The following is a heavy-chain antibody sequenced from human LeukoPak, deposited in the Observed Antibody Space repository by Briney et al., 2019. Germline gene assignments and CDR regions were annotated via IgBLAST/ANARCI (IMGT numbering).Heavy chain of an antibody. CDR2: FDPEDGET. D-gene: IGHD3-22*01. CDR3: ATHSSAYYYVNPLWQH. Sequence: ASVKVSCKVYGYILTELSMHWVRQAPGKGLEWMGGFDPEDGETIYAQKFQGRFTMTEDTSTDTAYMELSSLRSEDTAVYYCATHSSAYYYVNPLWQHWGQGTLVTVSS. CDR1: GYILTELS. V-gene: IGHV1-24*01. J-gene: IGHJ1*01.